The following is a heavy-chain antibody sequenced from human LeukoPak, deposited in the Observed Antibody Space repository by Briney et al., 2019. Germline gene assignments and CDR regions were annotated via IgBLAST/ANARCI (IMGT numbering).Heavy chain of an antibody. Sequence: GESLKISCKASGYIFTTYWIGWVRQMPGKGLEWMGIIYPGDSNTKYSPSFRGQVTISADKSISTAYLQWSSLKASDSAMYYCARRVYGSGTYYNAPDYYYYYMDVWGKGTTVTVSS. J-gene: IGHJ6*03. D-gene: IGHD3-10*01. CDR2: IYPGDSNT. V-gene: IGHV5-51*01. CDR1: GYIFTTYW. CDR3: ARRVYGSGTYYNAPDYYYYYMDV.